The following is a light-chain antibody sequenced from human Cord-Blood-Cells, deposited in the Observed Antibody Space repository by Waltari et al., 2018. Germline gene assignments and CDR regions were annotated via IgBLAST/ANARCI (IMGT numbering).Light chain of an antibody. CDR1: QSVSSN. Sequence: EIVMTQSPATLSVSPGERDTLPCRASQSVSSNLAWYQQKPGQAPRLLIYGASTRATGIPARFSGSGSGTEFTLTISSLQSEDFAVYYCQQYNNWPPLTFGGGTKVEIK. CDR3: QQYNNWPPLT. J-gene: IGKJ4*01. V-gene: IGKV3-15*01. CDR2: GAS.